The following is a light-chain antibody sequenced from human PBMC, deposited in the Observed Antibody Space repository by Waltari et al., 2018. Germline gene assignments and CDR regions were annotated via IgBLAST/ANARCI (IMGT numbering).Light chain of an antibody. CDR1: QTILYSSNNKNY. CDR2: WAS. CDR3: QQYYGTPLT. Sequence: DIVMTQSPDSLAVSLGERATINRKSSQTILYSSNNKNYLAWYQQKPGQPPRLLIYWASTRESGVPDRFSGSGSGTDFTLTISSLQAEDVAVYYCQQYYGTPLTFGGGTNVEIK. V-gene: IGKV4-1*01. J-gene: IGKJ4*01.